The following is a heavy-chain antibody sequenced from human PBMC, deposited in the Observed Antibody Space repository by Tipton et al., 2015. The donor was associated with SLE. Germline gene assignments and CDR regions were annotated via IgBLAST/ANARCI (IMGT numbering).Heavy chain of an antibody. J-gene: IGHJ6*03. CDR1: GGSISSSSYY. Sequence: TLSLTCTVSGGSISSSSYYWGWIRQPPGKGLVCVGSIYYSGSTNYNPSLKSRVTISVDTSKSQFSLKLSSVTAADTAVYYCARTTIFGGHYYYYMDVWGKGTTVTVSS. D-gene: IGHD3-3*01. V-gene: IGHV4-39*07. CDR3: ARTTIFGGHYYYYMDV. CDR2: IYYSGST.